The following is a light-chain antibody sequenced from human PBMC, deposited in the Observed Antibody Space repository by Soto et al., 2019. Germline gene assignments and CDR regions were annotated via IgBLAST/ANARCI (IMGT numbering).Light chain of an antibody. CDR2: WAS. J-gene: IGKJ2*01. V-gene: IGKV4-1*01. Sequence: DIVMTQSPDSLAVSLGERATINCKSSQTVLYNSNNKNYLAWYQQKPGQPPKLLIYWASTRESGAPDRFSGSGSGTDFTLTISSLQAEDVAVYYCQQYYGTPPYTFGQGTKLEI. CDR1: QTVLYNSNNKNY. CDR3: QQYYGTPPYT.